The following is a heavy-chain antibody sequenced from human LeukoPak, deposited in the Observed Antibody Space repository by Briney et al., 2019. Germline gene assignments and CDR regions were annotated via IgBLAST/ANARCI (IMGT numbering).Heavy chain of an antibody. Sequence: GGSLRLSCAASGFTFSSYWMHWVRQAPGKGLVWVSRINSDGSSTSYADSVKGRFTISRDNAKNTLYLQVNSLRAEDTAVYYCAKDGGGWYTSGWYYFDYWGQGTLVTVSS. D-gene: IGHD6-19*01. CDR2: INSDGSST. J-gene: IGHJ4*02. CDR3: AKDGGGWYTSGWYYFDY. V-gene: IGHV3-74*01. CDR1: GFTFSSYW.